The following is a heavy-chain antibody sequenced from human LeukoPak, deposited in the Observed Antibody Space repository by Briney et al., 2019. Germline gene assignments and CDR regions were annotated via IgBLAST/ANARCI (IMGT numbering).Heavy chain of an antibody. J-gene: IGHJ4*02. D-gene: IGHD2-2*01. V-gene: IGHV4-39*01. Sequence: SETLSLTCTVSGGSISSSSYYWGWIRQPPGKGLEWIGSIYYSGSTYYNPSLKSRVTISVDTSKNQFSLKLSSVTAADTAVYYCARQKSLYCSSTSCPGAFDYWGQGTLVTVSS. CDR2: IYYSGST. CDR3: ARQKSLYCSSTSCPGAFDY. CDR1: GGSISSSSYY.